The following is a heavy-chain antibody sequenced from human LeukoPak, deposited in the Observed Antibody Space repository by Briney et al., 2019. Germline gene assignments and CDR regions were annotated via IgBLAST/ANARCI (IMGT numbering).Heavy chain of an antibody. CDR3: ARDYFTMVRGVISY. J-gene: IGHJ4*02. Sequence: GGSLRLSCAASGFTFSSYSMNWARQAPGKGLEWVSSISSSSYIYYADSVKGRFTISRDNAKNSLYLQMNSLRAEDTAVYYCARDYFTMVRGVISYWGQGTLVTVSS. D-gene: IGHD3-10*01. V-gene: IGHV3-21*01. CDR2: ISSSSYI. CDR1: GFTFSSYS.